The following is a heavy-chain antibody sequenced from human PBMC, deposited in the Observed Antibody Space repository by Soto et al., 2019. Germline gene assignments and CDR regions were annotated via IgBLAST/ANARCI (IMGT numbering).Heavy chain of an antibody. V-gene: IGHV4-59*12. CDR3: ARGSGYGNWFDP. CDR2: IYYSGST. D-gene: IGHD3-22*01. CDR1: GGSISNYY. J-gene: IGHJ5*02. Sequence: SETLSLTCTVSGGSISNYYWSWIRQPPGKGLEWIGYIYYSGSTYYNPSLKSRVTISVDTSKNQFSLKLSSVTAADTAVYYCARGSGYGNWFDPWGQGTLVTVSS.